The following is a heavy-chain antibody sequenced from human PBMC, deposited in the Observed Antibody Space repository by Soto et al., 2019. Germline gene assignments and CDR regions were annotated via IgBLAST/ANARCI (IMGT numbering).Heavy chain of an antibody. Sequence: SETLSLTCAGSGGSFTSNNWWTWVRQPAGQGLEWIGEIYRTGSTNYNPSLKSRVTISLDKSEKQISLKVTSLTAADTAVYYCASRDPGTSVDYWGQGTLVTVSS. J-gene: IGHJ4*02. CDR3: ASRDPGTSVDY. CDR1: GGSFTSNNW. V-gene: IGHV4-4*02. D-gene: IGHD1-7*01. CDR2: IYRTGST.